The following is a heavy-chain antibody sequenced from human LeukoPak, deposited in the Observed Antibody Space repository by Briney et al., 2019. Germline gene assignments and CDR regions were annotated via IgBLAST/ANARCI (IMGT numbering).Heavy chain of an antibody. J-gene: IGHJ4*02. CDR1: GYTFTSYD. CDR2: MNPNSGNT. D-gene: IGHD3-9*01. CDR3: ARSPHILTGENFDY. V-gene: IGHV1-8*03. Sequence: ASVKVSCKASGYTFTSYDINWVRQATGQGLEWMGWMNPNSGNTGYAQKFQGRVTITRNTSIGTAYMELSRLRSDDTAVYYCARSPHILTGENFDYWGQGTLVTVSS.